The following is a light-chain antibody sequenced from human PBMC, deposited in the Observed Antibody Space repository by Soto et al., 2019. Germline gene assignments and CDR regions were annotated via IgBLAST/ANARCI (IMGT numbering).Light chain of an antibody. CDR3: QQYYSTRIT. V-gene: IGKV3-11*01. Sequence: EIVLTQSPAALSLSPGEKATLSCRASQSVSSYLAWYQQKPGRAPRLLIYDASNRATGIPARFSGSGSGTDFTLTISSLQAEDVAVYYCQQYYSTRITFGQGTRLEIK. CDR2: DAS. CDR1: QSVSSY. J-gene: IGKJ5*01.